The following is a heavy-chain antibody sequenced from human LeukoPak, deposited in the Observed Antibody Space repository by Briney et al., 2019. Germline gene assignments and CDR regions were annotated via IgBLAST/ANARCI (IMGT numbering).Heavy chain of an antibody. V-gene: IGHV3-13*01. J-gene: IGHJ6*03. CDR2: IGTASDT. CDR1: GFTFSNFD. CDR3: ARGPTRGKYYYMDV. D-gene: IGHD1-1*01. Sequence: GGSLRLSCAASGFTFSNFDMHWVRQPAGQGLEWVSTIGTASDTYYPVSVEGRFTLTRDNAKNSLYLQMHSLTAGYAAVYYCARGPTRGKYYYMDVWGKGTTVTVSS.